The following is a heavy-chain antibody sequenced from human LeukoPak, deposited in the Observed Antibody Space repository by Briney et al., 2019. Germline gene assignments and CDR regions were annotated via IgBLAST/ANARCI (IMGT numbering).Heavy chain of an antibody. J-gene: IGHJ6*02. CDR3: ARPIEFDAIHGMDA. V-gene: IGHV4-39*01. CDR2: IYYSGST. Sequence: SETLSLTCTVSGGSISSSSYYWGWIRQPPGRGLEWIGSIYYSGSTYYNPSLKSRVTISVDTSKNQFSLKLSSVTAADTAVYYCARPIEFDAIHGMDAWGQGTTITVSS. CDR1: GGSISSSSYY. D-gene: IGHD2-8*01.